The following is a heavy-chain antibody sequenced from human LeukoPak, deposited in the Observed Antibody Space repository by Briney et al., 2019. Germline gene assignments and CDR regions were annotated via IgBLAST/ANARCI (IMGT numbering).Heavy chain of an antibody. CDR1: GFTFSSSS. V-gene: IGHV3-21*06. D-gene: IGHD2-15*01. CDR3: AREGGYCSGGSCRFFDY. Sequence: GGSLRLSCAASGFTFSSSSMNWVRQAPGKGLEFVSSISPSSSYIYYADSVKGRFTISRNDAKNSLFLQMNSLRAEDTAVYYCAREGGYCSGGSCRFFDYWGQGTLVTVSS. J-gene: IGHJ4*02. CDR2: ISPSSSYI.